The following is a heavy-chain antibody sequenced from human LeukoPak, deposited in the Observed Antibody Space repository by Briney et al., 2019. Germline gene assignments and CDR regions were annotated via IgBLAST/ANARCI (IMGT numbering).Heavy chain of an antibody. V-gene: IGHV4-34*01. CDR2: INHSGST. Sequence: PSETLSLTCAVYGGSFSGYYWSWIRQPPGKGLEWIGEINHSGSTNYNLSLKSRVTISVDTSKNQLSLKLSSVTAADTAVYYCARVHYDSSGYYYAWFDPWGQGTLVTVSS. J-gene: IGHJ5*02. CDR3: ARVHYDSSGYYYAWFDP. CDR1: GGSFSGYY. D-gene: IGHD3-22*01.